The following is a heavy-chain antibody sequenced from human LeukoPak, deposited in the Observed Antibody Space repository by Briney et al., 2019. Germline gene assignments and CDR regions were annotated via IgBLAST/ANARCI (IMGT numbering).Heavy chain of an antibody. D-gene: IGHD2-2*01. Sequence: GGSLRLSCAASGFTFSTYGMNWVRQAPGKGLEWVSSIDSSATYIYYADSVKGRFTISRDNAKNSLYLQMNSLRAEDTAVYYCARDPYYCSRSSCYGLNWFDPWGQGTLVTVSS. CDR1: GFTFSTYG. CDR2: IDSSATYI. J-gene: IGHJ5*02. V-gene: IGHV3-21*01. CDR3: ARDPYYCSRSSCYGLNWFDP.